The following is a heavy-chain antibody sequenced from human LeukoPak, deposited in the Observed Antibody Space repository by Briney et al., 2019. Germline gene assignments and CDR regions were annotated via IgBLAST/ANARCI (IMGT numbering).Heavy chain of an antibody. CDR1: GFTVSSNY. CDR2: IYSGGST. J-gene: IGHJ4*02. Sequence: GGSLRLSCAVSGFTVSSNYMSWVRLAPGKGLEWVSVIYSGGSTYYADSVKGRFTISRDNSKNTLYLQMNSLRAEDTAVYYCARGGYSYGQYYFDYWGQGTLVTVSS. D-gene: IGHD5-18*01. V-gene: IGHV3-66*01. CDR3: ARGGYSYGQYYFDY.